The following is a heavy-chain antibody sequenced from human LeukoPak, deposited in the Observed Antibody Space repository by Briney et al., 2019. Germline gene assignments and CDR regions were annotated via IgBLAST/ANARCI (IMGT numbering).Heavy chain of an antibody. CDR1: GFTFSRFA. CDR3: AKRTSGSSWYSSDY. V-gene: IGHV3-23*01. CDR2: MSGDATST. J-gene: IGHJ4*02. Sequence: GGSLRLSCAASGFTFSRFAMNWVRQAPGKGLEWVSTMSGDATSTYYADSVKGRFTISRDNSKNTLYLQMNSLRAEDTAVYYCAKRTSGSSWYSSDYWGQGTLVTVSS. D-gene: IGHD6-13*01.